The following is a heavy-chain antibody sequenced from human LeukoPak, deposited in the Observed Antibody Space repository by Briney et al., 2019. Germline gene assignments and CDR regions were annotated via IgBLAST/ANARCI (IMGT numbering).Heavy chain of an antibody. D-gene: IGHD6-13*01. V-gene: IGHV3-23*01. CDR2: ISGSGGST. J-gene: IGHJ3*02. CDR3: ARGSYSSSWYNAFDI. Sequence: GGSLRLSCAASGFTFSSYAMSWVRQAPGKWLEWVSAISGSGGSTYYADSVKGRFTISRDNAKNSLYLQMNSLRAEDTAVYYCARGSYSSSWYNAFDIWGQGTMVTVSS. CDR1: GFTFSSYA.